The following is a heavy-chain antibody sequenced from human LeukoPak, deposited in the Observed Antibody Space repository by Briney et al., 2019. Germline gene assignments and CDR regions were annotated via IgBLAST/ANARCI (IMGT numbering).Heavy chain of an antibody. V-gene: IGHV3-11*04. CDR1: EFTFSDYY. D-gene: IGHD3-22*01. Sequence: GGSLRLSCAASEFTFSDYYMSWIRQAPGKGLEWVSYISSSGSTIYYADSVKGRFTISRDNAKNSLYLQMNSLRAEDTAVYYCARDQRVKKIWAYYYDSSGYPLDYWGQGTLVTVSS. J-gene: IGHJ4*02. CDR2: ISSSGSTI. CDR3: ARDQRVKKIWAYYYDSSGYPLDY.